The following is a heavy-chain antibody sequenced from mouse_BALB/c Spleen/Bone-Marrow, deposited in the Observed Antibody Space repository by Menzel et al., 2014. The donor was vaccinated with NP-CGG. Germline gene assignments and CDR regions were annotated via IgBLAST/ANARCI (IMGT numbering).Heavy chain of an antibody. CDR3: ARRYCGYWYFDV. Sequence: EVHLVESGGGLVKPGGSLKLSCAASGFTFSTYAMSWVRQTPEKRLEWVASIYSGGSTYYPDSVKGRFTISRDNARNILYLQMNSLRSEDTAMYYCARRYCGYWYFDVWGAGTTVTVSS. J-gene: IGHJ1*01. CDR1: GFTFSTYA. V-gene: IGHV5-6-5*01. CDR2: IYSGGST. D-gene: IGHD2-14*01.